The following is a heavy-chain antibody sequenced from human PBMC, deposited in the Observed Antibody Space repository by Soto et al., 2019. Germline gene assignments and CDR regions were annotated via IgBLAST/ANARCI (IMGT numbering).Heavy chain of an antibody. Sequence: QVQLVQSGAEVKKPGASVKVSCKASGYTFTSYGISWVRQAPGQGLEWMGWISAYNGATNYAQKFQGRVTMTTDTSTGTAYMELRSLRSDDTAVYYCARDGIAAAGTSRDYYYGMDVWGQGTTVTVSS. D-gene: IGHD6-25*01. J-gene: IGHJ6*02. CDR1: GYTFTSYG. CDR2: ISAYNGAT. CDR3: ARDGIAAAGTSRDYYYGMDV. V-gene: IGHV1-18*04.